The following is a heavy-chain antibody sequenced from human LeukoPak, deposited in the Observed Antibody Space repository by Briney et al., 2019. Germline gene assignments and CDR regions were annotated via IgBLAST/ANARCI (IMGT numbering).Heavy chain of an antibody. D-gene: IGHD3-22*01. CDR2: ISSSSSTI. CDR1: GFTFSSYS. J-gene: IGHJ3*02. CDR3: ARDYPDASGYPHDAFDI. Sequence: GGSLRLSCAASGFTFSSYSMNWVRQAPGKGLEWVSYISSSSSTIYYADSVKGRFTIPRDNAKNSLYLQMNSLRDEDTAVYYCARDYPDASGYPHDAFDIWGQGTMVTVSS. V-gene: IGHV3-48*02.